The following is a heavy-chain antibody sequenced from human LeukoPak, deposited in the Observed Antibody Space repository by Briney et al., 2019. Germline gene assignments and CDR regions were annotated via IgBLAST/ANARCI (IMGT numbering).Heavy chain of an antibody. J-gene: IGHJ4*02. CDR1: GGTFSSYA. CDR3: ARAIGFGELFPGY. V-gene: IGHV1-69*13. D-gene: IGHD3-10*01. CDR2: IIPIFGTA. Sequence: PVKVSCKASGGTFSSYAISWVRQAPGQGLEWMGGIIPIFGTANYAQKFQGRVTITADESTSTAYMELSSLRSEDTAVYYCARAIGFGELFPGYWGQGTLVTVSS.